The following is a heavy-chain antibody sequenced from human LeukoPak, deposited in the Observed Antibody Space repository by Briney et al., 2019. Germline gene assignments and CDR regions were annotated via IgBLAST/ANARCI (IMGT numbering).Heavy chain of an antibody. CDR2: MRFDGSNK. CDR3: AKDPTHYRVWDYYETIGLSY. CDR1: GFTFSSYG. Sequence: PGGSLRLSCAGSGFTFSSYGMHWVRQAPGKGLEWVAFMRFDGSNKYYADSVKGRFTISRDNSKNTLNLQMNSLRAEDTAVYYCAKDPTHYRVWDYYETIGLSYWGQGTLVTVSS. D-gene: IGHD3-22*01. V-gene: IGHV3-30*02. J-gene: IGHJ4*02.